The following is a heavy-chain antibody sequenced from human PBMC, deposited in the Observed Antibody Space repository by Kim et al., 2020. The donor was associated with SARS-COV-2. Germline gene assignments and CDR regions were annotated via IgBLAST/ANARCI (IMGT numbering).Heavy chain of an antibody. V-gene: IGHV3-15*01. CDR2: IKSKTDGGTT. J-gene: IGHJ6*02. CDR3: TRLYYYDSSGYSPTYYYYGMDV. D-gene: IGHD3-22*01. CDR1: GFTFSNAW. Sequence: GGSLRLSCAASGFTFSNAWMSWVRQAPGKGLEWVGRIKSKTDGGTTDYAAPVKGRFTISRDDSKNTLYLQMNSLKTEDTAVYYCTRLYYYDSSGYSPTYYYYGMDVWSQGTTVTVSS.